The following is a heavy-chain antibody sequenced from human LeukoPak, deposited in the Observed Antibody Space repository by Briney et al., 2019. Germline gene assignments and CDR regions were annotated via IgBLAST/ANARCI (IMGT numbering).Heavy chain of an antibody. CDR3: ARGRGGDYVPSRFDF. V-gene: IGHV3-23*01. CDR1: EFAFSGFA. CDR2: ISGSGGNT. D-gene: IGHD4-17*01. J-gene: IGHJ4*02. Sequence: SGGSLRLSCSGSEFAFSGFAMGWVRQAPGKGLEWVSSISGSGGNTYYADSVEGRFTVSRDNSENTVYLQMNSLRAEDTALYYCARGRGGDYVPSRFDFWGQGTLVTVSS.